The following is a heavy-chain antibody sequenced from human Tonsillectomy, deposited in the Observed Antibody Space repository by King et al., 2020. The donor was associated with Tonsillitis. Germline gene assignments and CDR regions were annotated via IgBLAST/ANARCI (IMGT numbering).Heavy chain of an antibody. D-gene: IGHD2-15*01. J-gene: IGHJ4*02. V-gene: IGHV3-30*18. Sequence: VQLVESGGGVVQPGRSLRLSCAASGFTFSSYGMHWVRQTPVKGLEWVAVISYDRSIKYYADSVKGRFTISRDNSKNTLYLQMNSLRAEDTAMYYCAKGGIGYCSGGSCYPIFDYWGQGTLVTVSS. CDR3: AKGGIGYCSGGSCYPIFDY. CDR1: GFTFSSYG. CDR2: ISYDRSIK.